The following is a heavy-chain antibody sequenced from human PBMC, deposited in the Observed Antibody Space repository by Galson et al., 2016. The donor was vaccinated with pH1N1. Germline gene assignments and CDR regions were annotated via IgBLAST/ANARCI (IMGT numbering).Heavy chain of an antibody. CDR2: IYPGDSDT. J-gene: IGHJ4*02. CDR3: ERSARVWVDSSGYYPHYFDN. Sequence: QSGAEVKKPGESLKISCQASGYTFTRNWIAWVRQMPGRGLEWMEMIYPGDSDTRYNPSFQGQVTISADKSISTTYLHWSSLDASDTAMYFCERSARVWVDSSGYYPHYFDNWGQGTLVTVSS. D-gene: IGHD3-22*01. CDR1: GYTFTRNW. V-gene: IGHV5-51*01.